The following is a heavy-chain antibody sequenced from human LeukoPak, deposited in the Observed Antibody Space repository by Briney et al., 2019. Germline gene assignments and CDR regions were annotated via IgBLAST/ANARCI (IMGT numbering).Heavy chain of an antibody. J-gene: IGHJ6*04. CDR3: AELGITMIGGV. V-gene: IGHV3-30*02. CDR2: IRYDGNNK. CDR1: GFTFSSYG. Sequence: GGSLRLSCAASGFTFSSYGMHWVRQAPGKGLEWVAFIRYDGNNKYYADSVKGRFTISRDNAKNSLYLQMNSLRAEDTAVYYCAELGITMIGGVWGKGTTVTISS. D-gene: IGHD3-10*02.